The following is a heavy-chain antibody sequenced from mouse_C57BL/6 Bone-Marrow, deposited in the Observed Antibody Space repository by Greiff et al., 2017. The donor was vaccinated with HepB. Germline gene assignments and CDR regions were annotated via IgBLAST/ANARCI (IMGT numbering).Heavy chain of an antibody. CDR3: ARRTTVVATRYFDV. CDR2: ISSGSSTI. CDR1: GFTFSDYG. D-gene: IGHD1-1*01. J-gene: IGHJ1*03. V-gene: IGHV5-17*01. Sequence: EVKVEESGGGLVKPGGSLKLSCAASGFTFSDYGMHWVRQAPEKGLEWVAYISSGSSTIYYADTVKGRFTISRDNAKNTLFLQMTSLRSEDTAMYYCARRTTVVATRYFDVWGTGTTVTVSS.